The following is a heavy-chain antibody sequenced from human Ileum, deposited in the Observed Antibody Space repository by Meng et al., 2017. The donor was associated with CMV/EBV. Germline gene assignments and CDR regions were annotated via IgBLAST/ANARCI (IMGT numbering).Heavy chain of an antibody. D-gene: IGHD4-17*01. Sequence: GESLKISCAASGFTVSSNYMSWVRQAPGKGLEWVSVIYSGGSTYYADSVKGRFTISRDNSKNTLYLQMNSLRAEDTAVYYCARGVTLYGDYFFDYWGLGTLVTVSS. V-gene: IGHV3-53*01. CDR1: GFTVSSNY. J-gene: IGHJ4*02. CDR2: IYSGGST. CDR3: ARGVTLYGDYFFDY.